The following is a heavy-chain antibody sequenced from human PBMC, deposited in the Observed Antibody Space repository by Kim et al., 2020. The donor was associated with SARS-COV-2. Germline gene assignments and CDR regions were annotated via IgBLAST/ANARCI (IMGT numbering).Heavy chain of an antibody. CDR1: GGSISSYY. V-gene: IGHV4-59*01. Sequence: ETLSLTCTVSGGSISSYYWSWIRQPPGKGLEWIGYIYYSGSTNYNPSLKSRVTISVDTSKNQFSLKLSSVTAADTAVYYCASGGYDFWSGYYTDYYYYMDVWGKGTTVTVSS. J-gene: IGHJ6*03. CDR3: ASGGYDFWSGYYTDYYYYMDV. CDR2: IYYSGST. D-gene: IGHD3-3*01.